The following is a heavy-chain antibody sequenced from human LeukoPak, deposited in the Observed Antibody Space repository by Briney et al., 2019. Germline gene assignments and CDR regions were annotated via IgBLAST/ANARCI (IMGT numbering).Heavy chain of an antibody. CDR2: IIPIFGTA. CDR1: GGTFSSYA. V-gene: IGHV1-69*05. CDR3: ARDRQLELRSAFDY. Sequence: GASVKVTCKASGGTFSSYAISWVRQAPGQGLEWMGGIIPIFGTANYAQKFQGRVTITTDESTSTAYMELSSLRSEDTAVYYCARDRQLELRSAFDYWGQGTLVTVSS. J-gene: IGHJ4*02. D-gene: IGHD1-7*01.